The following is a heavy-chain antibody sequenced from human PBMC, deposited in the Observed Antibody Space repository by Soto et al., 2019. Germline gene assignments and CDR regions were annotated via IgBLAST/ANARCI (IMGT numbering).Heavy chain of an antibody. D-gene: IGHD6-13*01. CDR2: IGGSSGTT. CDR1: GFTFSNYP. J-gene: IGHJ5*02. Sequence: EVQLVESGGDLVQPGGSLRLSCAASGFTFSNYPMNWVRQAPGKGLEWVSYIGGSSGTTYYADSVKGRFIISRDNAKNSLYLQMNSIRTEDTAVYYCAREGLSSNWLNWFDPWGQGTLVTVSS. CDR3: AREGLSSNWLNWFDP. V-gene: IGHV3-48*01.